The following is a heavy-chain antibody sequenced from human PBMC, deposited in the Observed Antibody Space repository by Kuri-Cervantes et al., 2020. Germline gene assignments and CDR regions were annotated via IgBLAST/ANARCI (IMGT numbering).Heavy chain of an antibody. D-gene: IGHD4-23*01. V-gene: IGHV3-48*01. Sequence: GGSLRLSCAASGFTFSSYWMHWVRQAPGKGLEWVSYISSSSSTIYYADSVKGRFTISRDNAKNSLYLQMNSLRAEDTAMYYCAKDRRAFVGNNYYYGMDVWGQGTTVTVSS. CDR1: GFTFSSYW. J-gene: IGHJ6*02. CDR3: AKDRRAFVGNNYYYGMDV. CDR2: ISSSSSTI.